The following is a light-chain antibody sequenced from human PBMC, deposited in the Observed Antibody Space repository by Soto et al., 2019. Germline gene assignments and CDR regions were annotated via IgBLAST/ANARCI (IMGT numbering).Light chain of an antibody. Sequence: QSVLTQPASVSGSPGQSITISCTGTSSDVGGYNYVSWYQQYPGKAPKLMIYGVSNRPSGVPNRFSGSKSGNTASLTISGLQAEDEADYYCTSKTRSTYVVFGGGTKLTVL. CDR3: TSKTRSTYVV. CDR1: SSDVGGYNY. V-gene: IGLV2-14*03. J-gene: IGLJ2*01. CDR2: GVS.